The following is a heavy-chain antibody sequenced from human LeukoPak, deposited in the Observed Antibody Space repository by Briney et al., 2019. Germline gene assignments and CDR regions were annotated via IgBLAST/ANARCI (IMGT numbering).Heavy chain of an antibody. CDR3: AKDIDSSWYAEYFQH. J-gene: IGHJ1*01. Sequence: PGGSLRLSCAASGFTFSSYSMNWVRQAPGKGLEWVSYISSSSSTIYYADSVKGRFTISRDNSKNSLYLQMNSLRTEDTALYYCAKDIDSSWYAEYFQHWGQGTLVTVSS. V-gene: IGHV3-48*04. D-gene: IGHD6-13*01. CDR1: GFTFSSYS. CDR2: ISSSSSTI.